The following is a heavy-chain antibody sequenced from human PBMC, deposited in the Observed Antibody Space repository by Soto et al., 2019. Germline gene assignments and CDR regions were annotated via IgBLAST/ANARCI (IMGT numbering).Heavy chain of an antibody. CDR2: IKHSGST. CDR1: GGSFSGYY. V-gene: IGHV4-34*01. D-gene: IGHD3-10*01. CDR3: ARGRGDGYNQHWYFDL. Sequence: QVHLQQWGAGLLKPSETLSLTCAVYGGSFSGYYWSWIRQPPGKGLEWIGEIKHSGSTNYNPSLKSRVSISVGTSNNHFSLKLSSVTAADTAVYYCARGRGDGYNQHWYFDLWGRGTLVTVSS. J-gene: IGHJ2*01.